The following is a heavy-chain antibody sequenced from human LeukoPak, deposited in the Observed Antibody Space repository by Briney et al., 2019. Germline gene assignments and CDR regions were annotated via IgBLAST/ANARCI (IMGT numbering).Heavy chain of an antibody. Sequence: PGGSLRLSCAASGFTFSSYGMHWVRQAPGKGLEWVAVISYDGSNKYYADSVKGRFTISRDNSKNTLYLQMNSLRAEDTAVYYCAKDFDKDSSSWYLNYYFDYWGQGTLVTVSS. CDR1: GFTFSSYG. D-gene: IGHD6-13*01. CDR2: ISYDGSNK. CDR3: AKDFDKDSSSWYLNYYFDY. V-gene: IGHV3-30*18. J-gene: IGHJ4*02.